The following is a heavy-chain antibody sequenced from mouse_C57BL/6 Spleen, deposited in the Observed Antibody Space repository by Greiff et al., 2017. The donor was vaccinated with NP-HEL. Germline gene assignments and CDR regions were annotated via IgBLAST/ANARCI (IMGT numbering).Heavy chain of an antibody. J-gene: IGHJ4*01. Sequence: QVQLQQPGAELVKPGALVKLSCKASGYTFTSYWMHWVKQRPGQGLEWIGMIHPNSGSTNYNEKFKSKATLTVDKSSSTASMQLSSRTTEDSAVYYCARPFITTVVVRMDYWGQGTSVTVSS. D-gene: IGHD1-1*01. V-gene: IGHV1-64*01. CDR1: GYTFTSYW. CDR3: ARPFITTVVVRMDY. CDR2: IHPNSGST.